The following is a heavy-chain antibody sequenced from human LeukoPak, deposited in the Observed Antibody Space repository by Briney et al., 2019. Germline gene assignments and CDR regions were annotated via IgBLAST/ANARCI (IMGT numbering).Heavy chain of an antibody. J-gene: IGHJ6*02. CDR2: MNPNSGNT. V-gene: IGHV1-8*01. Sequence: GASVKVSCKASGYTFTSYDINWVRQATGQGLEWMGWMNPNSGNTGYAQKFQGRVTMTRNTSISTAYMELSSLRSEDTAVYYCAIGFRSSSWFPFVKPGGMDVWGQGTTVTVSS. CDR1: GYTFTSYD. CDR3: AIGFRSSSWFPFVKPGGMDV. D-gene: IGHD6-13*01.